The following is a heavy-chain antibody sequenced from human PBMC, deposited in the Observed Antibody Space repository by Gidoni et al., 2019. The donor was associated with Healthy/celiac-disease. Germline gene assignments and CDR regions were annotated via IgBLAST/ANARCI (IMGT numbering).Heavy chain of an antibody. CDR2: ISYDGSNK. V-gene: IGHV3-30*04. CDR3: ASGLSGDY. J-gene: IGHJ4*02. CDR1: GFTFSSYA. Sequence: QVQLVESGGGVVQPGRSLRLSGAASGFTFSSYAMHWVRQAPGKGLEWVAVISYDGSNKYYADSVKGRFTISRDNSKNTLYLQMNSLRAEDTAVYYCASGLSGDYWGQGTLVTVSS.